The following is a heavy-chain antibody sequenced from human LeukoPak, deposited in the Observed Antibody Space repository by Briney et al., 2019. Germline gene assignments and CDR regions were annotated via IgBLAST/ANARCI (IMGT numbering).Heavy chain of an antibody. D-gene: IGHD6-13*01. V-gene: IGHV4-34*01. CDR3: ARVHRPWGYSSSWTH. CDR2: INHSGST. CDR1: GGSFSGYY. Sequence: PSETLSLMCAVYGGSFSGYYWSWLRQPPGKGLEWVGEINHSGSTNYNPSLKSRVTISVDTSKNQFSLKKRSVTASDTGVYYCARVHRPWGYSSSWTHWGQGTLVTVSS. J-gene: IGHJ4*02.